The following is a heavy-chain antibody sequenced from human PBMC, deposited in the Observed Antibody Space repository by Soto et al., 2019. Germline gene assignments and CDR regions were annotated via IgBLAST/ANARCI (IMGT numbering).Heavy chain of an antibody. CDR2: ISYDGSKK. Sequence: SLRLSCAVSGFTLSSYGIHWVRQAPGKGLEWVALISYDGSKKYYADSVKGRFTISRDNSKNTLYLQMNSLRAEDTAVYYCAKAGPPYGISTSCSPWAFDIWGQGTMVTVSS. CDR3: AKAGPPYGISTSCSPWAFDI. J-gene: IGHJ3*02. V-gene: IGHV3-30*18. D-gene: IGHD2-2*01. CDR1: GFTLSSYG.